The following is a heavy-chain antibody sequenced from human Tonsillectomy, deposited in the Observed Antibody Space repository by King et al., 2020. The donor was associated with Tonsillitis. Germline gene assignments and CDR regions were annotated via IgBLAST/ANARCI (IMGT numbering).Heavy chain of an antibody. Sequence: VQLVESGGGLVQPGRSLRLSCTASGFTFGDYAMTWVRQAPGKGLEWVGFIRSKPYGGTSEYAASVKGRFTISRDDSKTIAYLQMNSLKTDDTAVYYCTVTYYFDTTGRWFDPWGQRTLVTVSS. J-gene: IGHJ5*02. CDR2: IRSKPYGGTS. D-gene: IGHD3-22*01. CDR3: TVTYYFDTTGRWFDP. CDR1: GFTFGDYA. V-gene: IGHV3-49*04.